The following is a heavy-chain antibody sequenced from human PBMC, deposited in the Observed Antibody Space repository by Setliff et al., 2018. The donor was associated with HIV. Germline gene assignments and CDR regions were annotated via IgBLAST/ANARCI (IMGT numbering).Heavy chain of an antibody. J-gene: IGHJ3*02. Sequence: SETLSLTCTVSGGSISSYYWSWIRQPPGKGLEWIAYIYYSGSTNYNPSLKSRVTISVDTSKNQFPLKLSSVTAADTAVYYCARNPCSGGSCPDAFDIWGQGTMVTVSS. V-gene: IGHV4-59*13. D-gene: IGHD2-15*01. CDR1: GGSISSYY. CDR2: IYYSGST. CDR3: ARNPCSGGSCPDAFDI.